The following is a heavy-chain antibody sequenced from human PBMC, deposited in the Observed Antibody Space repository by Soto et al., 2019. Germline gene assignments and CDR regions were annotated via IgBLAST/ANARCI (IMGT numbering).Heavy chain of an antibody. CDR3: TTDLGGGRWGQRLD. V-gene: IGHV3-15*07. CDR2: IKSETDGGTT. Sequence: EVQLVESGGGLVKPGESLRLSCAASGVTFNNAWMNWVRQAPGKGLEWVGRIKSETDGGTTNYAAPVKDRFTISRDDSQNTLYLQMNSLKTEATAVYYCTTDLGGGRWGQRLDWGQGTLVTVSS. CDR1: GVTFNNAW. J-gene: IGHJ4*02. D-gene: IGHD6-25*01.